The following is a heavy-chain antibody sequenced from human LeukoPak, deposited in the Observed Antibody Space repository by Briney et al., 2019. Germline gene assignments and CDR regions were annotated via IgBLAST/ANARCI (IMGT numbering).Heavy chain of an antibody. CDR2: ISGRGVST. CDR1: GFTFSSYA. J-gene: IGHJ2*01. Sequence: PGGSLRLSCAASGFTFSSYAMSWVRQAPGKGLEWVSWVSGISGRGVSTYYADSVKGLFTISRDNSKNTLYLQMNSLRAEDTAVYYCARDGPCEYTYGCYWYFDLWGRGTLVTVSS. D-gene: IGHD5-18*01. V-gene: IGHV3-23*01. CDR3: ARDGPCEYTYGCYWYFDL.